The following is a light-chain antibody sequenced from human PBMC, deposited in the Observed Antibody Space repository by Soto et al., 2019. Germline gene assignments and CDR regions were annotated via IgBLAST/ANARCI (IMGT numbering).Light chain of an antibody. V-gene: IGKV1-27*01. J-gene: IGKJ1*01. CDR2: GAS. CDR1: QTIPNW. CDR3: QKYNGGPVT. Sequence: DIQMTQSPSTLSASVGDRVTITCRASQTIPNWLAWYHQKPGKAPKLLIYGASTLHSGVPSRFSGSGYGTHFTLTISSLQPEDVATYYCQKYNGGPVTFGQGTKVDIK.